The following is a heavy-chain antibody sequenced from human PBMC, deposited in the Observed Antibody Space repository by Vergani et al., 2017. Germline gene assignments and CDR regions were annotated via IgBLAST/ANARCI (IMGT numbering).Heavy chain of an antibody. J-gene: IGHJ3*02. CDR3: AKDFLFLDDRSDAFDI. D-gene: IGHD3-22*01. CDR1: GFTFSSYG. Sequence: QVQLVESGGGVVQPGGSLRLSCAASGFTFSSYGMHWVRQAPGKGLEWVAFIRYDGSNKYYADSVKGRFTISRDNSKNTLYLQMNSLRAEDTAVYYCAKDFLFLDDRSDAFDIWGQGTMVTVSS. CDR2: IRYDGSNK. V-gene: IGHV3-30*02.